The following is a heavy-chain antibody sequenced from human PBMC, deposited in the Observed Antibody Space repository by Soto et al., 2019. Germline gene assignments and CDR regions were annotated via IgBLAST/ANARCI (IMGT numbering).Heavy chain of an antibody. D-gene: IGHD3-22*01. V-gene: IGHV1-18*01. CDR1: AYTFTSYG. CDR2: ISAYNGNT. CDR3: ARGRGTYYYDSSGYYGAAFDI. J-gene: IGHJ3*02. Sequence: ASVKVSCKASAYTFTSYGISWVRQAPGQGLEWMGWISAYNGNTNYAQKLQGRVTMTTDTSTSTAYMELRSLRSDDTAVYYCARGRGTYYYDSSGYYGAAFDIWGQGTMVTVSS.